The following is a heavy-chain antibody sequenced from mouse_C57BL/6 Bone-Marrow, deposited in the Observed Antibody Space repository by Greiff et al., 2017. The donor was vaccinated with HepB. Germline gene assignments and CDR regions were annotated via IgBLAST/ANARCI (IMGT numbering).Heavy chain of an antibody. J-gene: IGHJ1*03. Sequence: QVQLKESGAELARPGASVKLSCKASGYTFTSYGISWVKQRTGQGLEWIGEIYPRSGNTYYNEKFKGKATLTADKSSSTAYMELRSLTSEDSAVYFCARTGTVSGYFDVWGTGTTVTVSS. CDR3: ARTGTVSGYFDV. V-gene: IGHV1-81*01. CDR1: GYTFTSYG. CDR2: IYPRSGNT.